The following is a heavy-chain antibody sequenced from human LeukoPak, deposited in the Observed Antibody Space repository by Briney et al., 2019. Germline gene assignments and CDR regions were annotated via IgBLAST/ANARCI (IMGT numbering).Heavy chain of an antibody. D-gene: IGHD6-13*01. CDR2: IYYSGST. Sequence: PSEALSLTCTVSGGSISSSSYYWGWIRQPPGKGLEWIGSIYYSGSTYYNPSLKSRVTISVDASKNQFSLKLSSVTAADTAVYYCARHLTSYSSSWYPQFDYWGQGTLVTVSS. J-gene: IGHJ4*02. CDR1: GGSISSSSYY. CDR3: ARHLTSYSSSWYPQFDY. V-gene: IGHV4-39*01.